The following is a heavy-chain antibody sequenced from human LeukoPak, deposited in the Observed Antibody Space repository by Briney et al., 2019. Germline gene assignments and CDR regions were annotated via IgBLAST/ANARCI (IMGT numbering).Heavy chain of an antibody. Sequence: SVKVSCKASGGTFSSYAISWVRQAPGQGLEWMGGIIPIFGTANYAQKFQGRVTITTDESTSTAYMELSSLRSEDTAVYYCARSGNYVGYYFDYWGQGTLVTVSS. CDR1: GGTFSSYA. CDR2: IIPIFGTA. J-gene: IGHJ4*02. V-gene: IGHV1-69*05. CDR3: ARSGNYVGYYFDY. D-gene: IGHD3-16*01.